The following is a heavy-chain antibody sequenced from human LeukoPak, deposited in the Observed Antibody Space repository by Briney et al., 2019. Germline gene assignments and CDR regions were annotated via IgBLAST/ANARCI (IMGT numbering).Heavy chain of an antibody. CDR1: GYTLTELS. D-gene: IGHD2-15*01. J-gene: IGHJ5*02. CDR3: ATDISVVVVAAGKFDP. Sequence: ASVKVSCKVSGYTLTELSMHWVRQAPGKGLEWMGLVDPEDGEKIYAEKFQGRVTITADTSTDTAYMELSSLRSEDTAVYYCATDISVVVVAAGKFDPWGQGTLVTVSS. CDR2: VDPEDGEK. V-gene: IGHV1-24*01.